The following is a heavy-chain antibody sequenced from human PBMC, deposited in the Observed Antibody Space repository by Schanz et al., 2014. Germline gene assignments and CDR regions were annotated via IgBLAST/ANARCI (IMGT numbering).Heavy chain of an antibody. CDR1: GYTFVGYY. CDR2: INPDSGDT. D-gene: IGHD6-13*01. V-gene: IGHV1-2*02. J-gene: IGHJ4*02. Sequence: QVQLVQSGAEVQKPGASVRVSCQASGYTFVGYYIHWLRQAPGQGLEWMGWINPDSGDTNYVQNFQGRVTMTRDTSITTAYMDLSRLTSDDTAVYYCARVYRWQHILGHFDSWGQGSLVTVSS. CDR3: ARVYRWQHILGHFDS.